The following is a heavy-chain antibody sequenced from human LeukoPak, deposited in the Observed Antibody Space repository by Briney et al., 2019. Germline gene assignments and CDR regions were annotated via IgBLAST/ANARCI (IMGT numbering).Heavy chain of an antibody. D-gene: IGHD6-6*01. V-gene: IGHV5-51*01. J-gene: IGHJ4*02. CDR1: GYRFNAYW. CDR3: ARRSYSSSSFGYYFDY. Sequence: GESLKISCKGSGYRFNAYWIAWVRQMPGKGLEWMGIIYPDDSDTRYSPSFQGQVTISADKSVRTAYLQWSSLKASDTAMYYCARRSYSSSSFGYYFDYWGQGTLVTVSS. CDR2: IYPDDSDT.